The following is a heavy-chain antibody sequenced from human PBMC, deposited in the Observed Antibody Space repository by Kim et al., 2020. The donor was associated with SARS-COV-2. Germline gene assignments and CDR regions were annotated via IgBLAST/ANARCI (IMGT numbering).Heavy chain of an antibody. V-gene: IGHV1-18*01. J-gene: IGHJ4*02. CDR3: ALPMAVAEGFDY. CDR2: ISAYNGNT. Sequence: ASVKVSCKASGYTFTSYGISWVRQAPGQGLEWMGWISAYNGNTNYAQRLQGRVTMTTDTSTSTAYMGLRSLRSDDTAVYYCALPMAVAEGFDYWGQGTLVTVSS. CDR1: GYTFTSYG. D-gene: IGHD6-19*01.